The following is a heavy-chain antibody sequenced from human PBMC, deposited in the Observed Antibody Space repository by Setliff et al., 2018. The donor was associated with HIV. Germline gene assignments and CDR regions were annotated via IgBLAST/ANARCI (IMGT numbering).Heavy chain of an antibody. CDR1: GGSISGYY. J-gene: IGHJ4*02. Sequence: KTSETLSLTCAVYGGSISGYYWSWIRQPPGKGLEWIGEINPVGRNDNYNPSLNNRAAIVLDTSKNQFSLWLTSVTAADTAVYYCARVGLRFKYTFDYWGQGMLVT. CDR3: ARVGLRFKYTFDY. D-gene: IGHD5-12*01. V-gene: IGHV4-34*04. CDR2: INPVGRND.